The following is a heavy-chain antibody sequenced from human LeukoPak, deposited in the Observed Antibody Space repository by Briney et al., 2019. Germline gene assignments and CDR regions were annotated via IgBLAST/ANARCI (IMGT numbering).Heavy chain of an antibody. V-gene: IGHV3-30*02. CDR3: AKDGTMVRGVPHYYYMDV. J-gene: IGHJ6*03. Sequence: GGSLRLSCAASGFTFSSYGMHWVRQAPGKGLEWVAFIRYDGSNKYYADSVKGRFTISRDNSKNTLYLQMNSLRAEDTAVYYCAKDGTMVRGVPHYYYMDVWGKGTTVTVSS. CDR1: GFTFSSYG. CDR2: IRYDGSNK. D-gene: IGHD3-10*01.